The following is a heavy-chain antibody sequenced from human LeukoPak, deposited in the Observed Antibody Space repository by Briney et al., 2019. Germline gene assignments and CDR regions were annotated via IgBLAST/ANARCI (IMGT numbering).Heavy chain of an antibody. CDR2: IYHSGST. CDR3: AKLPGVIKYYMDV. Sequence: PSETLSLTCTVSGGSISSSSYYWGWIRQPPGKGLEWIGSIYHSGSTYYNPSLKSRVTIAVDTSKNQFSLKLSSVTAADTAVYYCAKLPGVIKYYMDVWGKGTTVTVSS. J-gene: IGHJ6*03. CDR1: GGSISSSSYY. V-gene: IGHV4-39*07. D-gene: IGHD2-8*01.